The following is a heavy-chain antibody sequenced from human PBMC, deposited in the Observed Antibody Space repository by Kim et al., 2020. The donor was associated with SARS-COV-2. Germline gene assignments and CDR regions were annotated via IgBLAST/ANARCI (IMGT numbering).Heavy chain of an antibody. Sequence: SVKVSCKASGGTFSSYAISWVRQAPGQGLEWMGGIIPIFGTANYAQKFQGRVTITADESTSTAYMELSSLRSEDTAVYYCARPDQYYYDSSGYDAFDIWGQGTMVTVSS. CDR2: IIPIFGTA. CDR3: ARPDQYYYDSSGYDAFDI. CDR1: GGTFSSYA. D-gene: IGHD3-22*01. V-gene: IGHV1-69*13. J-gene: IGHJ3*02.